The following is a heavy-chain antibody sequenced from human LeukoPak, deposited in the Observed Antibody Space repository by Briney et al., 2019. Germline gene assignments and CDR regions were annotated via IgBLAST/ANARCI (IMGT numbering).Heavy chain of an antibody. CDR1: GFTFSSYA. J-gene: IGHJ4*02. D-gene: IGHD3-3*01. CDR3: AGHFGAWHYFDY. V-gene: IGHV3-30*04. Sequence: PGGSLRLSCAASGFTFSSYAIHWVRQAPGKGLEWVGLISYDGSTKYSTDSVKGRFTISRDNSKNTLYLQMNSLRPEDTAVYYCAGHFGAWHYFDYWGQGTLVTVSS. CDR2: ISYDGSTK.